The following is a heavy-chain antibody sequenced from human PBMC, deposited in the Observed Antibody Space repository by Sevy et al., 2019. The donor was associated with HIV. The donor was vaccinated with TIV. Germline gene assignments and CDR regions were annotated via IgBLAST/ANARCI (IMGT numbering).Heavy chain of an antibody. CDR2: VFPNSGGT. Sequence: ASVKVSCKASGYTFTGDYLHWVRQAPGHGLEWMGRVFPNSGGTNYAQKFQGRVTMTRDRSIGTAYMELSRLGADDTAVYYWAGDGGGGTTNSGMDVWGQGTTVTVSS. CDR3: AGDGGGGTTNSGMDV. D-gene: IGHD1-7*01. CDR1: GYTFTGDY. J-gene: IGHJ6*02. V-gene: IGHV1-2*06.